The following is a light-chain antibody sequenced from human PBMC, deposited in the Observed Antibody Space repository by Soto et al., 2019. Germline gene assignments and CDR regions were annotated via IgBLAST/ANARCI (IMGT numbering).Light chain of an antibody. Sequence: QSALTQPASVSASPGQSITLSCTGTSSDVGAYNYVSWYQQHPGRAPKLVIYDVSNRPSAVSNRFSGSKSGNTASLTISGLQAEDEADYYCRSYTSSSTYVFGTGTKLTVL. CDR3: RSYTSSSTYV. V-gene: IGLV2-14*01. CDR1: SSDVGAYNY. CDR2: DVS. J-gene: IGLJ1*01.